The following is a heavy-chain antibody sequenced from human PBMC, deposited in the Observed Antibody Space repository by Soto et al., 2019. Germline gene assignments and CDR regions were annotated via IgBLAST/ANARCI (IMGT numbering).Heavy chain of an antibody. V-gene: IGHV3-74*01. CDR3: VGAIASPGAYDYFDY. CDR1: GFTFSSYW. D-gene: IGHD2-21*01. J-gene: IGHJ4*02. CDR2: IHSDGSST. Sequence: EVQLVESGGGLVQPGGSLRLSCAASGFTFSSYWMHWVRQAPGMGLVWVSRIHSDGSSTTYADFVKGRFTNTRDNAKNTLYLHMSSLRPEDTAVYYSVGAIASPGAYDYFDYWGQGSLVALSS.